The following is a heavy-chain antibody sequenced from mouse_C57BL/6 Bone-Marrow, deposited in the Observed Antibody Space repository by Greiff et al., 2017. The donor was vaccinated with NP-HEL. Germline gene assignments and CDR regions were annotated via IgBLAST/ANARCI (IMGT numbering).Heavy chain of an antibody. V-gene: IGHV5-12*01. D-gene: IGHD2-2*01. CDR1: GFTFSDYY. CDR2: ISNGGGST. J-gene: IGHJ2*01. Sequence: KLVESGGGLVQPGGSLKLSCAASGFTFSDYYMYWVRQTPEKRLEWVAYISNGGGSTYYPDTVKGRFTISRDNAKNTLYLQMSRLKSEDTAMYYCARWSLYGYDEGYFDYWGQGTTLTVSS. CDR3: ARWSLYGYDEGYFDY.